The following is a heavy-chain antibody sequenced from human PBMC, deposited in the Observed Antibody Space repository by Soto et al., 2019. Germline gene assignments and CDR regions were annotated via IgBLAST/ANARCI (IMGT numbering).Heavy chain of an antibody. CDR1: GDSIRSRDYY. Sequence: QLQLQESGPGLVKPSETLSLTCTVSGDSIRSRDYYWGWIRQPPGKGLEWIASIFYTGSTYYNPSLRSRVTISVDTSKNQFSLKLSSVTAADTAVYYCARSFYMGGWFDPWGQGTLVTVSS. V-gene: IGHV4-39*01. J-gene: IGHJ5*02. CDR2: IFYTGST. D-gene: IGHD3-16*02. CDR3: ARSFYMGGWFDP.